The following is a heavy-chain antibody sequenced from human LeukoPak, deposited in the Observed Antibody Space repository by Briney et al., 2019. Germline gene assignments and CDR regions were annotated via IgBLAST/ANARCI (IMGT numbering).Heavy chain of an antibody. Sequence: PSETLSLTCTVSGGSISSYYWSWIRQPPGKGLEWIGYIYYSGSTNYNPSLKSRVTISVDTSKNQFSLKLSSVTAADTAVYYCAREVKGSGWGGDAFDIWGQGTMVTVSS. V-gene: IGHV4-59*01. D-gene: IGHD6-19*01. CDR3: AREVKGSGWGGDAFDI. J-gene: IGHJ3*02. CDR2: IYYSGST. CDR1: GGSISSYY.